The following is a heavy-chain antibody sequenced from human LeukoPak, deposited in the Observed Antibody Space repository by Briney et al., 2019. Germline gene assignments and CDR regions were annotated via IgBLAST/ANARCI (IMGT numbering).Heavy chain of an antibody. J-gene: IGHJ4*02. CDR2: ISGSGGST. Sequence: GGSLRLSCAASGFTFSGYGMHWVRQAPGKGLEWVSAISGSGGSTYYADSVKGRFTISRDNSKNTLYLQMNSLRAEDTAVYYCAKWEVTESYYDSSGYYFDYWGQGTLVTVSS. CDR3: AKWEVTESYYDSSGYYFDY. V-gene: IGHV3-23*01. CDR1: GFTFSGYG. D-gene: IGHD3-22*01.